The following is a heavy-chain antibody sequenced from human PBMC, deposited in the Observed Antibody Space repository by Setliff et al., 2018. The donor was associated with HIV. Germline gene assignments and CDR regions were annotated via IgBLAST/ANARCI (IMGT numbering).Heavy chain of an antibody. D-gene: IGHD3-22*01. CDR3: TTAPFTRIIPIISKDAFDV. CDR1: GFTFSNAW. CDR2: IKSKTDGGTT. J-gene: IGHJ3*01. Sequence: GGSLRLSCAASGFTFSNAWMSWVRQAPGKGLAWVGRIKSKTDGGTTDYAATVKGRFTISRADSTNTLYRQMNSRKTEDTAVYYCTTAPFTRIIPIISKDAFDVWGQGTMVTVSS. V-gene: IGHV3-15*01.